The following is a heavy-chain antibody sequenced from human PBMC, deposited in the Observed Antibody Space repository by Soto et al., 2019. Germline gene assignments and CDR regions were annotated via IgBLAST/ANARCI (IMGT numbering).Heavy chain of an antibody. Sequence: GGSLRLSCSASGFTFSSYAMHWVRQAPGKGLEWVSGISWNSGSIGYADSVKGRFTISRDNAKNSLYLQMNSLRAEDTALYYCAKDVGYCTNGVCFPDAFDIWGQGTMVTVSS. CDR3: AKDVGYCTNGVCFPDAFDI. D-gene: IGHD2-8*01. CDR2: ISWNSGSI. J-gene: IGHJ3*02. V-gene: IGHV3-9*01. CDR1: GFTFSSYA.